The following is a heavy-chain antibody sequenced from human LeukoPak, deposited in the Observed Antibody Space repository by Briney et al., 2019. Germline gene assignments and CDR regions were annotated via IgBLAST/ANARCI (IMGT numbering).Heavy chain of an antibody. CDR3: ARVLTRYSYGGTYYYYYMDV. CDR2: LYYSGST. J-gene: IGHJ6*03. Sequence: ASDPVSHMYSVSGRSHSCSIYLWRGTRQSPGRGLEWIGCLYYSGSTYYNPSIKSRVTLSVDTSKNQYSLKVTSVTAADTAVYYCARVLTRYSYGGTYYYYYMDVWGKGTTVTVSS. V-gene: IGHV4-39*07. D-gene: IGHD5-18*01. CDR1: GRSHSCSIYL.